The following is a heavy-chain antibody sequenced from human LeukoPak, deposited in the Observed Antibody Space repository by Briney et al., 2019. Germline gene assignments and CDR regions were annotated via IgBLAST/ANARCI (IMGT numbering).Heavy chain of an antibody. CDR2: IFHTGST. CDR3: ARAPLQYSERAFDV. Sequence: PSETLSLTCYVSGGSISTYYWNWMRQSPEKGLEWIGYIFHTGSTEYNPSLKSRVTMSVDTSKNQFSLNLDSVTAADTAVYYCARAPLQYSERAFDVWGQGTMVTVSS. D-gene: IGHD2-21*01. V-gene: IGHV4-59*08. CDR1: GGSISTYY. J-gene: IGHJ3*01.